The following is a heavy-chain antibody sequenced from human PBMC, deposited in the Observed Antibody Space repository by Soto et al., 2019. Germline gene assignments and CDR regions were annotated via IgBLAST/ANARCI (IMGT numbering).Heavy chain of an antibody. CDR3: ARDPAGQQYAVDGAFDI. Sequence: QVQLVQSGAEVKKPGASVKVSCKASGYTFTGYYMHWVRQAPGQGLEWMGWINPNSGGTNYAQKFQGRVTMNRDTSISTAYMERSRLRSDDTAVYYCARDPAGQQYAVDGAFDIWGQGTMVTVSS. J-gene: IGHJ3*02. D-gene: IGHD6-19*01. CDR2: INPNSGGT. V-gene: IGHV1-2*02. CDR1: GYTFTGYY.